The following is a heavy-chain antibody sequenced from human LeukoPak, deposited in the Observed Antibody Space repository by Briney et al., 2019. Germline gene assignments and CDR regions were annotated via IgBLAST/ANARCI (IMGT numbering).Heavy chain of an antibody. CDR1: GGSISSYH. CDR3: ARDREAAADAFDN. D-gene: IGHD6-13*01. V-gene: IGHV4-59*01. Sequence: SETLSLTCTVSGGSISSYHWSWIRQPPGKGLEWIGYIYYSGSTNYNPSLKSRVTISVDTSKNQFSLKLSSVTAADTAVYYCARDREAAADAFDNWGQGTMVTVSS. J-gene: IGHJ3*02. CDR2: IYYSGST.